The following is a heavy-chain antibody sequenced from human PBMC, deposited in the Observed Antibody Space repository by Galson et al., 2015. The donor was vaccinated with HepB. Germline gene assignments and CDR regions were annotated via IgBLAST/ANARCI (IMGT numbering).Heavy chain of an antibody. CDR3: ARDYSNPRSPFYYYYYGMDV. D-gene: IGHD4-11*01. Sequence: SLRLSCAASGFTFSSYSMNWVRQAPGKGLEWVSSISSSSSYIYYADSVQGRFTISRDNAKNSLYLQMNSLRAEDTAVYYCARDYSNPRSPFYYYYYGMDVWGQGTTVTVSS. V-gene: IGHV3-21*01. J-gene: IGHJ6*02. CDR1: GFTFSSYS. CDR2: ISSSSSYI.